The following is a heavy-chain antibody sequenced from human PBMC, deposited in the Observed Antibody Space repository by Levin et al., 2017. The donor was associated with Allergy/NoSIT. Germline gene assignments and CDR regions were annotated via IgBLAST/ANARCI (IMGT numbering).Heavy chain of an antibody. CDR1: GFTFSDHY. D-gene: IGHD2-15*01. Sequence: PGGSLRLSCAASGFTFSDHYMDWVRQAPGKGLEWVGRIRSKAKTYTTSYAASVKGRFTISRDDSKNSLYLQMNSLKTEDTAVYYCAAPATSATPSGFDYWGRGTLVTVSS. CDR3: AAPATSATPSGFDY. CDR2: IRSKAKTYTT. V-gene: IGHV3-72*01. J-gene: IGHJ4*02.